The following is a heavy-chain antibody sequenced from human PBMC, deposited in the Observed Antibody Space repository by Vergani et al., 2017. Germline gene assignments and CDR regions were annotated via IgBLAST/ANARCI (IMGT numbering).Heavy chain of an antibody. J-gene: IGHJ3*01. CDR2: IWYDGSKE. V-gene: IGHV3-33*01. CDR1: GFTLSSHA. CDR3: VREARYCTSTSCSPLGVFDV. D-gene: IGHD2-2*01. Sequence: QVQLEESGGGVVQPGRSLRLSCAGSGFTLSSHAMHWVRQAPGKGLEWVAFIWYDGSKEYYADSVKGRFTISRDNSKNTLYLQMDSLRAEDTAVYYCVREARYCTSTSCSPLGVFDVRGQGTMFTVSS.